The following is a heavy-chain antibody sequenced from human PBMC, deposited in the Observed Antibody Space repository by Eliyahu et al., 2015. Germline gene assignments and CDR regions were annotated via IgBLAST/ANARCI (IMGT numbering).Heavy chain of an antibody. Sequence: QVQLVESGGGLVKPGGSLXXSXXXXGFXFSDYYMSWVRQVPGKGLEWVSSISSSSSHTNYADSMKGRFTISRDNAKNSLYLQINSLRAEDTAVYYCARNGWVTVTFFDYWGRGTLVTVSS. CDR1: GFXFSDYY. CDR2: ISSSSSHT. D-gene: IGHD4-17*01. J-gene: IGHJ4*02. CDR3: ARNGWVTVTFFDY. V-gene: IGHV3-11*06.